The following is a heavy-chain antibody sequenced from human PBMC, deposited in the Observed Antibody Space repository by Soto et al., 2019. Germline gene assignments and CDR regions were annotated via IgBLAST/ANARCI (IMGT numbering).Heavy chain of an antibody. Sequence: QVQLVESGGGVVQPGRSLRLSCAASGFTFSSCAMHWVRQAPGKGLEWVAVISYDGSNKYYADSVKGRFTISRDNSKNTLYLQMNSLRAEDTAVYYCARGVPAAGTTPYYYYYYGMDVWGQGTTVTVSS. V-gene: IGHV3-30-3*01. J-gene: IGHJ6*02. D-gene: IGHD6-13*01. CDR2: ISYDGSNK. CDR1: GFTFSSCA. CDR3: ARGVPAAGTTPYYYYYYGMDV.